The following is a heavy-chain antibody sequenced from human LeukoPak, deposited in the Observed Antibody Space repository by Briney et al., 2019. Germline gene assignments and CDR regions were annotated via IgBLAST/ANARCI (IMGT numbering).Heavy chain of an antibody. D-gene: IGHD1-7*01. V-gene: IGHV1-24*01. CDR1: GYTLTELS. J-gene: IGHJ5*02. CDR3: ATKERYNWNYVGFDP. CDR2: FDPEDGKT. Sequence: ALVKVSCKVSGYTLTELSMHWVRQAPGKGLEWMGGFDPEDGKTIYAQKFQGRVTMTEDTSTDTAYMELSSLRSEDTAVYYCATKERYNWNYVGFDPWGQGTLVTVSS.